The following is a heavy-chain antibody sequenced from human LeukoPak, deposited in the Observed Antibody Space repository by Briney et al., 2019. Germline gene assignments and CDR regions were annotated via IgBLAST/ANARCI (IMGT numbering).Heavy chain of an antibody. CDR2: ITSSGRTP. Sequence: GGSLRLSCEASGFTFNTHAMSWVRQAPGKGLEWVASITSSGRTPYYTDSVKGRFTISRDNSKSTLYLQMNSLRGDDTAVYYCAKDRPNYYETSGAYYKIKGDFWGQGSLVTVSS. CDR1: GFTFNTHA. V-gene: IGHV3-23*01. D-gene: IGHD3-10*01. J-gene: IGHJ4*02. CDR3: AKDRPNYYETSGAYYKIKGDF.